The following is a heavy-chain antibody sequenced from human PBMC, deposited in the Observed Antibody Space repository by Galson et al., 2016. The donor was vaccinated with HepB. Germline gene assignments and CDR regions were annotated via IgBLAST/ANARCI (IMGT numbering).Heavy chain of an antibody. CDR3: ARPRSRVATIGAFDI. CDR1: GFTFSDYY. V-gene: IGHV3-11*01. CDR2: ISSSGSTK. D-gene: IGHD5-12*01. J-gene: IGHJ3*02. Sequence: SLRLSCAASGFTFSDYYMSWIRQAPGKGLEWVSYISSSGSTKYYADSVKGRFTISRDNAKKSLYLQMNSLRAEDTAVYYCARPRSRVATIGAFDIWGQGTMVTVSS.